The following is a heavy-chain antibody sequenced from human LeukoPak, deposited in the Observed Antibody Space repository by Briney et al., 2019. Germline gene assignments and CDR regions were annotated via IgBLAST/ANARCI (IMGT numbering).Heavy chain of an antibody. D-gene: IGHD3-3*01. CDR2: ISGSGGST. CDR1: GFTFSSYA. J-gene: IGHJ2*01. CDR3: AKDGLRFLEWYLGYFDL. Sequence: GGSLRLSCAASGFTFSSYAMSWVRQTPGKGLEWVSSISGSGGSTNYADSVTGRFTISRGNSNNTLYLQMNSLRTDDTAVYYCAKDGLRFLEWYLGYFDLWGRGTLVTVSS. V-gene: IGHV3-23*01.